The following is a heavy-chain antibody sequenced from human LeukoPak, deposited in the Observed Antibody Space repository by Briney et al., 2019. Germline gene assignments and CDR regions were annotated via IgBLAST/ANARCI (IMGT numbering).Heavy chain of an antibody. V-gene: IGHV4-4*07. D-gene: IGHD4-17*01. CDR2: IYSSGST. Sequence: SETPSLTCTVSGGSISSYYWSWIRQPAGKGLEWIGRIYSSGSTNYNPSLKSRVTISVDKSKNQFSLKLNSVTAADAAVYYCVRDRHDYGDYFDYWGQGTLVTVSS. CDR3: VRDRHDYGDYFDY. CDR1: GGSISSYY. J-gene: IGHJ4*02.